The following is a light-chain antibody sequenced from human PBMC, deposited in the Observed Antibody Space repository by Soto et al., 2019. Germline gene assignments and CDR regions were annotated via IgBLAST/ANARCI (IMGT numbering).Light chain of an antibody. CDR2: AAS. V-gene: IGKV1-6*01. CDR3: LQKYFYPFT. CDR1: QGIRND. J-gene: IGKJ3*01. Sequence: AIQMTQSPSSLSASLGDRVTITCRASQGIRNDLDWFQQKPGKAPKLLIYAASNLQSGVPARFSGSGSGTDFTLTISSLQPEDFATYYCLQKYFYPFTFXPGTKVDIK.